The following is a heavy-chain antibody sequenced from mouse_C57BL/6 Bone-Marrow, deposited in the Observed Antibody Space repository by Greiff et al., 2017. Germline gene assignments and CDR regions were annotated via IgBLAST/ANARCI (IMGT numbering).Heavy chain of an antibody. J-gene: IGHJ4*01. V-gene: IGHV1-39*01. D-gene: IGHD2-4*01. CDR3: ARGYDYDYSMDY. CDR1: GYSFTDYN. Sequence: VQLQQSGPELVKPGASVKISCKASGYSFTDYNMNWVKQSNGKSLEWIGVLNPNYGTTSSNQKFKGKATLTVDQSSSTACMQLNSLPSEDSAVYYCARGYDYDYSMDYWGQGTSVTVSS. CDR2: LNPNYGTT.